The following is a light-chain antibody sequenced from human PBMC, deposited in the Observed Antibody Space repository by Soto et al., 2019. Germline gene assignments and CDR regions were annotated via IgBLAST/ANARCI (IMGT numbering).Light chain of an antibody. CDR3: QQYNSCPLT. CDR2: KAS. Sequence: DIQMTQSPSTLSASVGDRVTITCRASQSISSWLAWYQQQPGKAPKLLSYKASSLESGVPSRFSGSGSGTEFTLTISSLQPDDFATYYCQQYNSCPLTFGGGTKVEIK. CDR1: QSISSW. J-gene: IGKJ4*01. V-gene: IGKV1-5*03.